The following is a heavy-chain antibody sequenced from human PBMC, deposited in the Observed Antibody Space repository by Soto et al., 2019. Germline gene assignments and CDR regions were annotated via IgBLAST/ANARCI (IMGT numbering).Heavy chain of an antibody. J-gene: IGHJ6*02. CDR1: GFTFSSYA. CDR2: ISGSGGST. CDR3: AKGSGTAMGLFYYYYGMDV. V-gene: IGHV3-23*01. D-gene: IGHD5-18*01. Sequence: GSLRLSCAASGFTFSSYAMTWVRQAPGKGLEWVSAISGSGGSTYYADSVKGRFTISRDNSKNTLYLQMNSLRAEDTALYYCAKGSGTAMGLFYYYYGMDVWGQGTTVTAP.